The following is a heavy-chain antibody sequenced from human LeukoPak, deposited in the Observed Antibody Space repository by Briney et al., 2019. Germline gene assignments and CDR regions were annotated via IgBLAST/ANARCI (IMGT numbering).Heavy chain of an antibody. D-gene: IGHD3-9*01. CDR2: ISGSGGST. J-gene: IGHJ6*03. V-gene: IGHV3-23*01. CDR1: GFTFSSYA. CDR3: AKVKDYDILTGYYPHYYYYYKDV. Sequence: GGSLRLSCAASGFTFSSYAMSWVRQAPGKGLEWVSAISGSGGSTYYADSVKGRFTISRDNSKNTLYLQMNSLRAEDTAVYYCAKVKDYDILTGYYPHYYYYYKDVWGKGTTVTVSS.